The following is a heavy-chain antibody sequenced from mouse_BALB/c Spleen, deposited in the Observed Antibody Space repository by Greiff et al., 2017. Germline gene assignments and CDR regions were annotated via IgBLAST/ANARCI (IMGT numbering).Heavy chain of an antibody. D-gene: IGHD1-1*01. CDR2: IDPSDSET. CDR1: GYSFTSYW. V-gene: IGHV1S126*01. Sequence: VKLVESGPQLVRPGASVKISCKASGYSFTSYWMHWVKQRPGQGLEWIGMIDPSDSETRLNQKFKDKATLTVDKSSSTAYMQLSSPTSEDSAVYYCARFYYYGSSPYWGQGTLVTVSA. CDR3: ARFYYYGSSPY. J-gene: IGHJ3*01.